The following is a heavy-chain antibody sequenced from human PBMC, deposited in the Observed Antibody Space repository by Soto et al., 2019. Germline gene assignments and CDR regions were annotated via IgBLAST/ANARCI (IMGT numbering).Heavy chain of an antibody. J-gene: IGHJ4*02. CDR2: IYYSGST. D-gene: IGHD3-9*01. Sequence: QLQLQESGPGLLRPSETLSLTWTVSGGCISSSSCYWGWIRQPPGKGLVWIGSIYYSGSTYYNPSLKSRVTISVDTSKNQFSLKLSSVTAADTAVYYCARRRVLRYFDWGQGTLVTVSS. CDR3: ARRRVLRYFD. V-gene: IGHV4-39*01. CDR1: GGCISSSSCY.